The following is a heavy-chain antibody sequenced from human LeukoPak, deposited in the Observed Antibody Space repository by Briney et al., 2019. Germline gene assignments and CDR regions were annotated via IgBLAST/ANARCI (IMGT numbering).Heavy chain of an antibody. V-gene: IGHV3-30*02. CDR3: AKPSGSGVDY. CDR1: GFIFDTHD. D-gene: IGHD1-26*01. Sequence: GGSLRLSCGASGFIFDTHDMHWVRQAPGRGLEWVAFIRSNGYHTYYADSVKGRFTITRDNSKNTLYLQMNSLRLEDMALYYCAKPSGSGVDYWGRGTRVTVSS. CDR2: IRSNGYHT. J-gene: IGHJ4*02.